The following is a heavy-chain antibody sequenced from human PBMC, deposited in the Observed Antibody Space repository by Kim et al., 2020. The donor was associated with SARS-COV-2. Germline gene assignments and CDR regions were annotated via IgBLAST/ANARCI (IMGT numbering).Heavy chain of an antibody. V-gene: IGHV1-69*04. J-gene: IGHJ5*02. CDR2: IVPFREII. Sequence: SVKVSCKASEDTVNSYVITWVRQAPGQGLECMGRIVPFREIIHYAQKFQGRLTITADKSTKTFYMVLSSLTSDDTAIYYCAGEQAYGGGILDPWRQGTSIIVSS. CDR3: AGEQAYGGGILDP. CDR1: EDTVNSYV. D-gene: IGHD3-10*01.